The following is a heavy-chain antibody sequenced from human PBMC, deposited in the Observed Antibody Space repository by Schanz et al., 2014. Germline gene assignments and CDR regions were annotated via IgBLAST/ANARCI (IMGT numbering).Heavy chain of an antibody. CDR2: ISHDGSNK. CDR3: AREAKWGQWYFDL. V-gene: IGHV3-30*03. CDR1: RFTFNAYD. Sequence: QVHLVESGGGVVRPGGSLRLSCAASRFTFNAYDMYWIRQAPGKGLEWVALISHDGSNKNSADSVKGRFTISRDNSENTVYLEFHSLRSEDTALYYCAREAKWGQWYFDLWGRGSLVTVSS. J-gene: IGHJ2*01. D-gene: IGHD1-26*01.